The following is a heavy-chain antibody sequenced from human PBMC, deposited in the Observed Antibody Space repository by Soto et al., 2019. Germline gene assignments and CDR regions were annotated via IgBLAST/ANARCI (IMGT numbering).Heavy chain of an antibody. CDR1: GGSIRSGGYY. V-gene: IGHV4-31*03. Sequence: TLSLTCTVSGGSIRSGGYYWSWIRQHPGKGLEWIGYIYYSGSTYYNPSLKSRVTISVDTSKNQFSLKLSSVTAADTAVYYCARSGYSYGPNPLLYCGQGTLVTVSS. D-gene: IGHD5-18*01. J-gene: IGHJ4*02. CDR3: ARSGYSYGPNPLLY. CDR2: IYYSGST.